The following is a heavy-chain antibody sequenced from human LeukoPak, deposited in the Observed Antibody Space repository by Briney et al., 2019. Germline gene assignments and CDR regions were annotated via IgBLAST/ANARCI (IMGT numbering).Heavy chain of an antibody. Sequence: AASVKVSCKASGYTFTSYGISWVRQDPGQGLEWMGWISAYNGNTNYAQKLQGRVTMTTDTSTSTAYMELRRLRSDDTAVYYCARDTAESYDSSGYYIGYFDYWGQGTLVTASS. CDR3: ARDTAESYDSSGYYIGYFDY. V-gene: IGHV1-18*01. J-gene: IGHJ4*02. D-gene: IGHD3-22*01. CDR1: GYTFTSYG. CDR2: ISAYNGNT.